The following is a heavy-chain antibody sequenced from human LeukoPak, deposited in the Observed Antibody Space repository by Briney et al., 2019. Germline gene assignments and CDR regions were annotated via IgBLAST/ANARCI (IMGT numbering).Heavy chain of an antibody. V-gene: IGHV1-24*01. Sequence: ASVKVSCKVSGYTLTELSMHWVRQAPGKGLEWMGGFDPEEGETIYAQKFQGRVTITGDTSASTAYMELSSLRSEDTAVYYCASAPPGPIAAAPLGYWGQGTLVTVSS. CDR3: ASAPPGPIAAAPLGY. CDR1: GYTLTELS. J-gene: IGHJ4*02. CDR2: FDPEEGET. D-gene: IGHD6-13*01.